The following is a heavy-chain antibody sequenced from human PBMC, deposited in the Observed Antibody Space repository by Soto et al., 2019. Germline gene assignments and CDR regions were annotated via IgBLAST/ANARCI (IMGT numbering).Heavy chain of an antibody. CDR1: GGSISSYY. V-gene: IGHV4-59*08. CDR3: ASHGGAFGGVIDLFDY. CDR2: IYYSGST. Sequence: SETLSLTCTVSGGSISSYYWSWIRQPPGKGLEWIGYIYYSGSTNYNPSLKSRVTISVDTSKNQFSLKLSSVTAADTAVYYCASHGGAFGGVIDLFDYWGQGTLVTVSS. D-gene: IGHD3-16*02. J-gene: IGHJ4*02.